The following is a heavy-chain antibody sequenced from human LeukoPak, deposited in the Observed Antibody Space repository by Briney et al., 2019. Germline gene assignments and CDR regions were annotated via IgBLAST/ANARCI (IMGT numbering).Heavy chain of an antibody. Sequence: GGSLRLSCAASGFTFSSYWMSWVRQAPGKGLEWVANIKQDGSEKYYVDSVTGRFTISRDNAKNSLYLQMNSLGAEDTAVYYCARDGYYYDSSGDGSPTRTADYWGQGTLVTVSS. J-gene: IGHJ4*02. CDR2: IKQDGSEK. CDR3: ARDGYYYDSSGDGSPTRTADY. D-gene: IGHD3-22*01. V-gene: IGHV3-7*01. CDR1: GFTFSSYW.